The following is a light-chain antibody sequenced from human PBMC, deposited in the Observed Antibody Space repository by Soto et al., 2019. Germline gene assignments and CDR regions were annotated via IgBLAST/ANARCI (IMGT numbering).Light chain of an antibody. CDR1: SRDIGSYDF. Sequence: QSALTQPPSVSGSPGQSVTMSCTGSSRDIGSYDFVSWYQQHPGKAPKLMIYDVNKRPSGVPDRFSASKSGITASLTISGLQAEDDADYYCCSYAGTYTVLFGTGTKVTVL. V-gene: IGLV2-11*01. CDR2: DVN. J-gene: IGLJ1*01. CDR3: CSYAGTYTVL.